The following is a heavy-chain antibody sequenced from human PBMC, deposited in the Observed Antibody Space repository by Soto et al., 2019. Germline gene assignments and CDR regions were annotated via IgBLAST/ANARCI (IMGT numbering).Heavy chain of an antibody. V-gene: IGHV4-59*01. CDR1: GGSISSYY. CDR3: ARDLVRFDY. J-gene: IGHJ4*02. D-gene: IGHD2-21*01. CDR2: IYYSGST. Sequence: SETLSLTCTVSGGSISSYYWSRIRQPPGKGLEWIGYIYYSGSTNYNPSLKSRVTISVDTSKNQFSLKLSSVTDADTAVYYCARDLVRFDYWGQGTLVTVSS.